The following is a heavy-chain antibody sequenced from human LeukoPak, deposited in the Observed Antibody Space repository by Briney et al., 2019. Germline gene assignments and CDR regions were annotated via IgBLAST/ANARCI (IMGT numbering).Heavy chain of an antibody. CDR3: ARDGAARGSGSFGD. D-gene: IGHD3-10*01. V-gene: IGHV3-7*01. CDR1: GFTFSSYW. Sequence: GGSLRLSCAAPGFTFSSYWMSWVRQAPGKGLEWVANMNQDGSEKHYVDSVKGRFTISRDNAKNSLSLEVNSLRVEDTAVYYCARDGAARGSGSFGDWGQGTLVTVSS. J-gene: IGHJ4*02. CDR2: MNQDGSEK.